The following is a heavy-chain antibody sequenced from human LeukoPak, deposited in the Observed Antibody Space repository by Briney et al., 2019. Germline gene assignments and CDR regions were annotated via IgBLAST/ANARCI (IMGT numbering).Heavy chain of an antibody. Sequence: PSETLSLTCTVSGGSISSSSYYWGWIRQPPWKGLEWIGSIYYSGSTYYNPSLKSRVTISVDTSKNQFSLKLSSVTAADTAVYYCARDRIGTYYDFWSGSNWFDPWGQGTLVTVSS. CDR1: GGSISSSSYY. D-gene: IGHD3-3*01. CDR2: IYYSGST. J-gene: IGHJ5*02. CDR3: ARDRIGTYYDFWSGSNWFDP. V-gene: IGHV4-39*07.